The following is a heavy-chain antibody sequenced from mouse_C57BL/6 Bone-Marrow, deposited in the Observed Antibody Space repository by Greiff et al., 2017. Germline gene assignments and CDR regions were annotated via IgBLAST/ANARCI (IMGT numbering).Heavy chain of an antibody. CDR1: GYTFTDYY. Sequence: QVQLQQSGAELVKPGASVKISCKASGYTFTDYYINWVKQRPGQGLEWIGKIGPGSGSTYYNEKFKGKATLTADKSSSTAYMQLSSLTSEDSAVYFCARSIYYDYDRRAYFDYWGQGTTLTVSS. D-gene: IGHD2-4*01. CDR2: IGPGSGST. J-gene: IGHJ2*01. CDR3: ARSIYYDYDRRAYFDY. V-gene: IGHV1-77*01.